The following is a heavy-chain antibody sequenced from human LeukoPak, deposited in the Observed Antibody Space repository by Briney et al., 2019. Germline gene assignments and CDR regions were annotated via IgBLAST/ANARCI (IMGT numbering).Heavy chain of an antibody. Sequence: PGGSLRLSCAASGFTFSSYSMNWVRQAPGKGLEWVSSISSSSSYIYYADSVKGRFTISRDNAKNSLYLQMNSLRAEDTAVYYCARDQWDYSSAFDIWGQGTMVTVSS. CDR3: ARDQWDYSSAFDI. J-gene: IGHJ3*02. V-gene: IGHV3-21*01. CDR2: ISSSSSYI. D-gene: IGHD2-21*01. CDR1: GFTFSSYS.